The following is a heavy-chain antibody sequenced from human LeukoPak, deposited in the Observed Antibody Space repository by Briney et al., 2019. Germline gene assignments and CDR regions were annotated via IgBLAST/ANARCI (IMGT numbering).Heavy chain of an antibody. V-gene: IGHV3-23*01. Sequence: GGSLRLSCAASRFTFSSYAMSWVRQAPGKGLEWVSAISGSGGSTYYADSVKGRFTISRDNSKNTLYLQMNSLRDEDTAVYYCAKGEGYVDYSNFYNWFDPWGQGTLVTVSS. J-gene: IGHJ5*02. D-gene: IGHD4-11*01. CDR1: RFTFSSYA. CDR2: ISGSGGST. CDR3: AKGEGYVDYSNFYNWFDP.